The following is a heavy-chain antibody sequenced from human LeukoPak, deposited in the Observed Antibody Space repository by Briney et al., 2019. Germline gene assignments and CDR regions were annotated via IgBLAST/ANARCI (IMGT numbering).Heavy chain of an antibody. V-gene: IGHV1-69*13. Sequence: SVKVSCKASGYTFTSYYMHWVRQAPGQGLEWMGGIIPIFGTANYAQKFQGRVTITADESTSTAYMELSSLRSEDTAVYYCATGGTTVTMEDYWGQGTLVTVSS. CDR1: GYTFTSYY. CDR2: IIPIFGTA. J-gene: IGHJ4*02. D-gene: IGHD4-17*01. CDR3: ATGGTTVTMEDY.